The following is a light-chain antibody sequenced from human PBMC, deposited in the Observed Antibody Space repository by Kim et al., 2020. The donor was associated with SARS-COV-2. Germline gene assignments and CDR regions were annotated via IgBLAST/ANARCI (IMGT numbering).Light chain of an antibody. V-gene: IGKV1-5*03. Sequence: DIQMTQSPSTLSASVGDRVTITCRASQSVSSWLAWYQQKPGKAPKLLIYKASTLEGGVPSRFSGRGSGTEFTLTIGNLQPEDFATYYCQHLHSYPITFGRGTRLEIK. CDR3: QHLHSYPIT. J-gene: IGKJ5*01. CDR1: QSVSSW. CDR2: KAS.